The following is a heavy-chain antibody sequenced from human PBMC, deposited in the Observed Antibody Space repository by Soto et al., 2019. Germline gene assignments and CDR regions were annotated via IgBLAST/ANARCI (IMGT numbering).Heavy chain of an antibody. CDR3: ARLGQGFFDY. V-gene: IGHV1-69*18. D-gene: IGHD7-27*01. CDR1: GGTFSSYA. J-gene: IGHJ4*02. Sequence: QVQLVQSGAEVKKPGSSVKVSCKASGGTFSSYAISWVRQAPGQGLEWMGSIIPAVGTADYARKFQGRVTITADESARTAYMEVSSLTSEDTAVYYCARLGQGFFDYWGQGTLVTVSS. CDR2: IIPAVGTA.